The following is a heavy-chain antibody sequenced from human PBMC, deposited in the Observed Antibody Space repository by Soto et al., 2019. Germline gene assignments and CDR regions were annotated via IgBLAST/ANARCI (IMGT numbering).Heavy chain of an antibody. D-gene: IGHD3-3*01. Sequence: QVQLVESGGGVVQPGRSLRLSCAASGFTFSVFGMHWVRQPPGKGLEWVAVISNDGNSEHYADSVKGRFTISRDNSKNTFYLRMNSLSVEDTAVYYCAKTITTIGVSSTGRGALLDNWGQGILVSVSS. CDR1: GFTFSVFG. CDR2: ISNDGNSE. J-gene: IGHJ4*02. V-gene: IGHV3-30*18. CDR3: AKTITTIGVSSTGRGALLDN.